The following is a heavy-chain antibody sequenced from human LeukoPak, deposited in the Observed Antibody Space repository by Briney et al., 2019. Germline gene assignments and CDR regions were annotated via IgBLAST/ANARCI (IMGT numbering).Heavy chain of an antibody. CDR2: IYYSGST. J-gene: IGHJ4*02. CDR1: GDXISSSSYY. Sequence: SETLSLTCTVSGDXISSSSYYWVWLRQPPGKGLEWIATIYYSGSTYYNPSLKSRVTISVDTSKNQFSLKLSSVTAADTATYYCARYWGPYDNSGAYFDYWGQGTLVTVSS. V-gene: IGHV4-39*01. CDR3: ARYWGPYDNSGAYFDY. D-gene: IGHD3-22*01.